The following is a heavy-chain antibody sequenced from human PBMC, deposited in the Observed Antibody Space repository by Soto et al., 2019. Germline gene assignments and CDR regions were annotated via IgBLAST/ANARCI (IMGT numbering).Heavy chain of an antibody. CDR3: ANSRSVAGTWYFGL. J-gene: IGHJ2*01. Sequence: EVQLLEPGGGLVQPGGPLRLSCAASGFTFSSYAMSWVRQAPGNGLEWASAISGSGGSTYYADSVKGRFSFSRDNYKNTLYLQMNSLRAEDTSVYYCANSRSVAGTWYFGLWGRGTLVTVSS. V-gene: IGHV3-23*01. CDR2: ISGSGGST. D-gene: IGHD6-19*01. CDR1: GFTFSSYA.